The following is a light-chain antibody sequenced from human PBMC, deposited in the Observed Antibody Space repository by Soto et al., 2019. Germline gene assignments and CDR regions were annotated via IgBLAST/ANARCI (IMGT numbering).Light chain of an antibody. Sequence: DIPVTQSPSTLSGFVGDRVTITCLASQSISSWLNWYQQKPGEAPKVPIYDASSLGSGVPSRFSGSGSGTKFTLTISSLQPDDFATYYCQQYNSFPLTFGGGTKVDIK. CDR3: QQYNSFPLT. J-gene: IGKJ4*01. V-gene: IGKV1-5*01. CDR1: QSISSW. CDR2: DAS.